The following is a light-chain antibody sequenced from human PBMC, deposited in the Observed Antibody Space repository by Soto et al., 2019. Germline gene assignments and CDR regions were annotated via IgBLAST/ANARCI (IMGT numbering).Light chain of an antibody. CDR2: GAS. J-gene: IGKJ3*01. CDR1: QSVSSSY. CDR3: QLDGSLRLFT. V-gene: IGKV3-20*01. Sequence: EIVLTQSPGTLSLSPGERATLSCRASQSVSSSYLAWYQQKPGQAPRLLIFGASSRATGIPDRFSGSGSGTDFTLTISRLEPEDFAVYYCQLDGSLRLFTFGPGTKVAIK.